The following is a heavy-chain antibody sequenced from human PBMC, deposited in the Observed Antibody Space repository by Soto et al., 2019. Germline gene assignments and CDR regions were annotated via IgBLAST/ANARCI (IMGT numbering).Heavy chain of an antibody. CDR1: GYSFTTHW. D-gene: IGHD5-12*01. CDR3: ARSYGGNSRLDL. J-gene: IGHJ5*02. V-gene: IGHV5-51*04. Sequence: GESLKISCKGIGYSFTTHWIGWVRQTPGKGLEWMGIFDPVNSAARYSPSFQGQVTISADSPRFTAYLQLSSLKASDTAIYFCARSYGGNSRLDLWGRGTLVTVSS. CDR2: FDPVNSAA.